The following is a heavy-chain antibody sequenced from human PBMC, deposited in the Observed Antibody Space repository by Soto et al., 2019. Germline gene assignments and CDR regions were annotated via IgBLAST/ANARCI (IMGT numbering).Heavy chain of an antibody. CDR3: AGGSGSYYHNWFDP. D-gene: IGHD3-10*01. V-gene: IGHV1-3*01. J-gene: IGHJ5*02. CDR2: INAGNGNT. CDR1: GYTFTSYA. Sequence: ASVKVSCKASGYTFTSYAMHWVRQAPGQRLEWMGWINAGNGNTKYSQKFQGRVTITRDTSASTAYMELSSLRSEDTAVYYCAGGSGSYYHNWFDPWGQGTLVTVSS.